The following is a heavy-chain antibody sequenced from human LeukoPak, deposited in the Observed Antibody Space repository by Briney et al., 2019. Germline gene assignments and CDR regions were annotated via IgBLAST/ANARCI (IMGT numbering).Heavy chain of an antibody. Sequence: PGGSLRLSCAASGFTFSTYGMHWVRQAPGKGLEWVAFIRYDGSQKYDADSVKDRFTISRDNSRNTLYLQMNRVRTEDTAVYYCAKVRDYGDYRSLDFWGQGTLVTVSS. V-gene: IGHV3-30*02. J-gene: IGHJ4*02. CDR1: GFTFSTYG. CDR2: IRYDGSQK. D-gene: IGHD4-17*01. CDR3: AKVRDYGDYRSLDF.